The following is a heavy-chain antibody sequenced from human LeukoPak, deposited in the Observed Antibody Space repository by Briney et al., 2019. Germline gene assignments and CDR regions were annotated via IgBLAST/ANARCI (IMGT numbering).Heavy chain of an antibody. CDR2: IYHSGST. J-gene: IGHJ4*02. CDR1: GGSISTTNW. V-gene: IGHV4-4*02. D-gene: IGHD6-13*01. CDR3: ARAVAAAGTGGEFDY. Sequence: SETLSLTCGVSGGSISTTNWWTWVRQPPGKGLEWIGEIYHSGSTNYNPSLKSRVTISVDKSKNQFSLKLSSVTAADTAVYYCARAVAAAGTGGEFDYWGQGTLVTVSS.